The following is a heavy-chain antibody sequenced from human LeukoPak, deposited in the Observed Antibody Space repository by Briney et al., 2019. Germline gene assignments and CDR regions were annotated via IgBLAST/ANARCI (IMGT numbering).Heavy chain of an antibody. V-gene: IGHV1-69*04. J-gene: IGHJ4*02. CDR1: GGTFSSYA. CDR2: IIPILGIA. CDR3: ARGPPVATITYFDY. D-gene: IGHD5-12*01. Sequence: SVKVSCKASGGTFSSYAISWVRHAPGQGLEWMGRIIPILGIANYAQKLQGRVTMTTDTSTSTAYMELRSLRSDDTAVYYCARGPPVATITYFDYWGQGTLVPVSS.